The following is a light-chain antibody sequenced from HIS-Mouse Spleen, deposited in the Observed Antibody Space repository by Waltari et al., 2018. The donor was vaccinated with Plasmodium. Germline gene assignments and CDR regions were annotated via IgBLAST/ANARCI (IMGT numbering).Light chain of an antibody. J-gene: IGKJ4*01. Sequence: DFQMTQSPSSLSASVGDRVAITCRESQSISSYLNWYQQKPGKAPKLLIYAASSLQSGVPSRFSGSGSGTDFTLTISSLQPEDFATYYCQQSYSTPPTFGGGTKVEIK. V-gene: IGKV1-39*01. CDR2: AAS. CDR1: QSISSY. CDR3: QQSYSTPPT.